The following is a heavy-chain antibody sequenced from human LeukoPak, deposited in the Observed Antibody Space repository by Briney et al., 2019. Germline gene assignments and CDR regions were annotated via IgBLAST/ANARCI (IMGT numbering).Heavy chain of an antibody. CDR3: ARGGKTTPFYYYYGMDV. Sequence: ASVKVSCKASGYTLSNYAMSWARQAPGQGLEWMGYINPYSGNTDYAKKFQGRVTMSTDTSTSIAYMELRGLTLDDTAVYFCARGGKTTPFYYYYGMDVWGQGTTVTVSS. J-gene: IGHJ6*02. V-gene: IGHV1-18*01. CDR1: GYTLSNYA. CDR2: INPYSGNT. D-gene: IGHD4-11*01.